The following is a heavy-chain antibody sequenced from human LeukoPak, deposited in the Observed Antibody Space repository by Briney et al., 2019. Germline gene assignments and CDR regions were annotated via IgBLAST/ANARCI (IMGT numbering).Heavy chain of an antibody. CDR2: IYYSGST. CDR1: GGSISSSNYY. CDR3: ARGRSNYYGMDV. J-gene: IGHJ6*02. D-gene: IGHD1-26*01. V-gene: IGHV4-39*07. Sequence: SETLSLTCTVSGGSISSSNYYWGWIRQPPGKGLEWIGSIYYSGSTYYNPSLKSRVTISVDTSKNLFSLKVSSVTAADTAVYYCARGRSNYYGMDVWGQGTTVTVSS.